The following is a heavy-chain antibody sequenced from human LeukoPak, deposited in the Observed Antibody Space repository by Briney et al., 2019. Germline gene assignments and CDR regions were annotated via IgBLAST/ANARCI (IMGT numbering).Heavy chain of an antibody. Sequence: GRSLRLSCAASGFTFSTYEMPWVRQAPGKGLEWVAVISHDGNDQYYGDSVKGRFTISRDNSKNALYLQMNSLRLEDTAVYYCARDRDCSRTSCFNAFDVWGQGTMAIVSS. CDR2: ISHDGNDQ. CDR3: ARDRDCSRTSCFNAFDV. J-gene: IGHJ3*01. V-gene: IGHV3-30*04. D-gene: IGHD2-2*01. CDR1: GFTFSTYE.